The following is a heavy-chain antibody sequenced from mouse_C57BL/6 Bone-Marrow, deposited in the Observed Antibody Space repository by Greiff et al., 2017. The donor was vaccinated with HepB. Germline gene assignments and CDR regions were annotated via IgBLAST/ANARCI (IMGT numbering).Heavy chain of an antibody. CDR2: IWTGGGT. Sequence: QVQLKQSGPGLVAPSQSLSITCTVSGFSLTSYAISWVRQPPGKGLEWLGVIWTGGGTTYNSALKSRLSISKDNSKSQVFLKMNSLQTDDTARYYCARMECNYGGYAMDYWGQGTSVTVSS. CDR3: ARMECNYGGYAMDY. D-gene: IGHD2-1*01. V-gene: IGHV2-9-1*01. J-gene: IGHJ4*01. CDR1: GFSLTSYA.